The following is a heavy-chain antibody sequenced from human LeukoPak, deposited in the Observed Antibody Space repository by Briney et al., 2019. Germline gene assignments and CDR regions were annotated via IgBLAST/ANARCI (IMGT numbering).Heavy chain of an antibody. J-gene: IGHJ4*02. V-gene: IGHV3-15*01. D-gene: IGHD3-22*01. Sequence: TGGSLRLSCAASGFSFSNAWMSWVRQAPGKGLEWVGRIKSEADGGTTDYAAPVRGRFTSSRDDSKNTLSLQMNSLKTEDTAVYYCTTGPRYDNSGYFDNWGQGTLVTVSS. CDR2: IKSEADGGTT. CDR3: TTGPRYDNSGYFDN. CDR1: GFSFSNAW.